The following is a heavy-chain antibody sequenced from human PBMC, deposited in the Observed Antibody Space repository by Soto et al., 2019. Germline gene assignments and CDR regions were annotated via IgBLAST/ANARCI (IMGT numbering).Heavy chain of an antibody. CDR2: ISSSSSTI. V-gene: IGHV3-48*01. J-gene: IGHJ4*02. CDR3: AREYNDFWSAHFDY. Sequence: GGSLRLSCAASGFTFSSYSMNWARQAPGKGLEWVSYISSSSSTIYYADSVKGRFAISRDNAKNSLYLQMNSLRVEDTAVYYRAREYNDFWSAHFDYWGQGALVTVSP. D-gene: IGHD3-3*01. CDR1: GFTFSSYS.